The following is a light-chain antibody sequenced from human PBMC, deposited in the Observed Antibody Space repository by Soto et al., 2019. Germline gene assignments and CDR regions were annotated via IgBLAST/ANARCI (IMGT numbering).Light chain of an antibody. CDR1: QSVSNNY. CDR3: QQDGISGT. V-gene: IGKV3-20*01. Sequence: EIVLTQSPGTRSLSPGERATLSCRASQSVSNNYLAWYQQPPGHAPRLLIYAASNRATGTPDRFSGSGSGTDFTLIISRLAPEDFAVYYCQQDGISGTFGQGTKVDIK. CDR2: AAS. J-gene: IGKJ1*01.